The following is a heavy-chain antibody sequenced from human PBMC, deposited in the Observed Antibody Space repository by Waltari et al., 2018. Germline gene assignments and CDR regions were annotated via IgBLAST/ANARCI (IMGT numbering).Heavy chain of an antibody. V-gene: IGHV4-4*07. CDR1: GVSLGSYY. J-gene: IGHJ4*02. D-gene: IGHD4-4*01. Sequence: QVQLQVSGPGLVKPAETLSLPCRVSGVSLGSYYWSWIRQPAGRGLEWIGRIHSNGGTNYNPSLKSRVTMSVDMSRNQISLKLTSVAAADTAVYYCAAYRNRIFDYWGQGSLVAVSS. CDR2: IHSNGGT. CDR3: AAYRNRIFDY.